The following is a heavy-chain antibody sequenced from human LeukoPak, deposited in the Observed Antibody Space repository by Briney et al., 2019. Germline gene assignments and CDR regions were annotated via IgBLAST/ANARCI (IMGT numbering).Heavy chain of an antibody. J-gene: IGHJ5*02. Sequence: GGSLRLSCAASGFTFSSYAMSWVRQAPGKGLEWVSSFSGSGGSTYYADSVKGRFTISRDNSKNTLYLQMNSLRAEDTAVYYCARSSLDWFDPWGQGTLVTVSS. CDR1: GFTFSSYA. CDR2: FSGSGGST. CDR3: ARSSLDWFDP. V-gene: IGHV3-23*01.